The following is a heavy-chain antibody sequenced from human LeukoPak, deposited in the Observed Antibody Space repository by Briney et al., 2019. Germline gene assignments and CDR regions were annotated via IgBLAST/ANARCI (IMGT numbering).Heavy chain of an antibody. D-gene: IGHD3-10*01. V-gene: IGHV3-23*01. CDR1: GFTFRSYS. CDR2: ISGSGGST. CDR3: AKCGGTMFRGIVDF. J-gene: IGHJ4*02. Sequence: GGSLRLSCAASGFTFRSYSMAWVRQAPGKGLEWVSSISGSGGSTDYADSVKGRFTISRDNSKNTLYLQMNSLRAEDTAIYFCAKCGGTMFRGIVDFWGQGTLVTVSS.